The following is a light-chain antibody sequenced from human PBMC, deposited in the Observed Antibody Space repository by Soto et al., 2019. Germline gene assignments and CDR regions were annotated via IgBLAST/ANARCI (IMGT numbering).Light chain of an antibody. J-gene: IGKJ1*01. CDR3: QQHNCYWWT. CDR1: QSNISW. CDR2: DAP. V-gene: IGKV1-5*01. Sequence: IQMHQSPSTLSASVGDRVTSTCRDSQSNISWLARYQQKPGKAPKILIYDAPSLESGVPSRFSGSGSGTEFTLTISSLQPDDFATYYGQQHNCYWWTFGQGTTVAIK.